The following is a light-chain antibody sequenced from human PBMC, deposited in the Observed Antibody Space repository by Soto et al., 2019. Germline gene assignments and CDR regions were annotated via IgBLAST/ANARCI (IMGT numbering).Light chain of an antibody. V-gene: IGLV2-14*01. CDR1: SSDVGGYNY. Sequence: QSALTQPASVSGSPGQSITISCTGTSSDVGGYNYVSWYQQHPGKAPKLMIYDVSNRPSGVSNRFSGSKSGNTASLTISGLQAEDDADDYCSSYTSGSLDVFGTGTKLTVL. CDR2: DVS. CDR3: SSYTSGSLDV. J-gene: IGLJ1*01.